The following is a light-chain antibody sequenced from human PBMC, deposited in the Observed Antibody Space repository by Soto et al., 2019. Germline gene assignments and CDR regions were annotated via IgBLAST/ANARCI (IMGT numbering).Light chain of an antibody. J-gene: IGKJ1*01. Sequence: GLTQSPGTLSLTPGERATLSCRASQTVRSNYLAWYQQKPGQAPRLLIFGASSRATGVPDRFSGSGSGTDFTLTISRLEPDDFAVYYCQQYSSYPRTFGQGTKVDI. CDR2: GAS. V-gene: IGKV3-20*01. CDR3: QQYSSYPRT. CDR1: QTVRSNY.